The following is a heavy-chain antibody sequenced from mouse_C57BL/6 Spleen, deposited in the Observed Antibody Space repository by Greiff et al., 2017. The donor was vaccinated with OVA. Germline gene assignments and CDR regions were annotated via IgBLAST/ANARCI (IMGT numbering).Heavy chain of an antibody. CDR1: GYTFTSYC. J-gene: IGHJ2*01. D-gene: IGHD2-5*01. Sequence: QVQLKQPGTELVKPGASVKLSCKASGYTFTSYCMHWVKQRPGQGLEWIGNINPSNGGTNYNEKFKSKATLTVDKSSSTAYMQLSSLTSEDSAVYYCASGGSNYYFDYWGKGTTLTVSS. V-gene: IGHV1-53*01. CDR3: ASGGSNYYFDY. CDR2: INPSNGGT.